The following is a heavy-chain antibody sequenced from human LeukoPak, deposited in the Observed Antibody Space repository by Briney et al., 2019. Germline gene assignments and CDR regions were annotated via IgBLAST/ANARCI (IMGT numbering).Heavy chain of an antibody. CDR3: ARGYSSSFFGYYYYMDV. D-gene: IGHD6-6*01. CDR2: ISAYNGNT. J-gene: IGHJ6*03. V-gene: IGHV1-18*01. CDR1: GYTFTNYG. Sequence: ASVTVSCKASGYTFTNYGISWVRQAPGQGLEWMGWISAYNGNTNYAQKLQGRVTMTTDTSTSTAYMELRSLRSDDTAVYYCARGYSSSFFGYYYYMDVWGKGTTVTVSS.